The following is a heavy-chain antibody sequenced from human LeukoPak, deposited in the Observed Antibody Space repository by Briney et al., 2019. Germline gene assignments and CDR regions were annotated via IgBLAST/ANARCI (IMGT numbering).Heavy chain of an antibody. J-gene: IGHJ6*03. CDR3: ATIAALYYYYMDV. CDR1: GYTSTGYY. D-gene: IGHD6-6*01. CDR2: INPNSGGT. Sequence: ASVKVSCKASGYTSTGYYMHWVRQAPGQGLEWMGWINPNSGGTNYAQKFQGRVTMTRDTSISTAYMELSRLRSDDTAVYYCATIAALYYYYMDVWGKGTTVTVSS. V-gene: IGHV1-2*02.